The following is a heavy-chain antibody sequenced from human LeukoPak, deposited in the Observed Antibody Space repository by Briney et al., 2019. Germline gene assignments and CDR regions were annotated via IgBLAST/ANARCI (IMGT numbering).Heavy chain of an antibody. D-gene: IGHD1-1*01. CDR1: GYSFTSFV. V-gene: IGHV1-3*04. CDR3: ARDRGGTGDFDY. J-gene: IGHJ4*02. CDR2: INIGDGDT. Sequence: GASVKVSCKASGYSFTSFVIHWLRRAPGQRLEWMGWINIGDGDTKFSQKFQDSVTIARDTSASTAYMELRSLRSEDTAIYYCARDRGGTGDFDYWGQGTLVTVSS.